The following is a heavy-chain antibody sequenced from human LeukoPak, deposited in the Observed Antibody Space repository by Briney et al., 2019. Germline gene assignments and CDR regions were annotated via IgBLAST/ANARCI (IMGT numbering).Heavy chain of an antibody. D-gene: IGHD3-9*01. J-gene: IGHJ4*02. V-gene: IGHV3-23*01. CDR1: EFTFSSYA. Sequence: GGSLRLSCAASEFTFSSYAMSWVRQAPGKGLEWVSAISGSGTSTYYADSVKGRFTISRDNSKNTLYLQMNSLRAEDTAVYYCAKEVDNYDILTGYDHWGQGTLVTVSS. CDR2: ISGSGTST. CDR3: AKEVDNYDILTGYDH.